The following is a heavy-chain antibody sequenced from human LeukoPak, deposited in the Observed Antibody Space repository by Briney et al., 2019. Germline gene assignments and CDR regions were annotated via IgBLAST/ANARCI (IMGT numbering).Heavy chain of an antibody. CDR3: ARETKYGGYSYGFLDY. Sequence: PGGSLRLSCAASGFTVSSNYMSWVRPAPGEGLGWVSVIYEDGSTFYADTVKGRFTISRDNSKNTLYLQMNSLRDEDTAVYYCARETKYGGYSYGFLDYWGQGTPVTVSS. J-gene: IGHJ4*02. CDR1: GFTVSSNY. D-gene: IGHD5-18*01. CDR2: IYEDGST. V-gene: IGHV3-53*05.